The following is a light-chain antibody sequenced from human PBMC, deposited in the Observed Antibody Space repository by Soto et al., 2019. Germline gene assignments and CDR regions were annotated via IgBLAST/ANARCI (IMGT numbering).Light chain of an antibody. CDR2: WAS. CDR3: HQYYSSPFT. V-gene: IGKV4-1*01. CDR1: QSVLYSSNNKNY. J-gene: IGKJ3*01. Sequence: DIVMTQSPDSLAVSLGERVTINCKSSQSVLYSSNNKNYLAWYQQKPGQPPKLLIHWASTRESGVPDRFSGSGSGTDFTLTISSLQAEDVAVYYCHQYYSSPFTFGPGTKVDIK.